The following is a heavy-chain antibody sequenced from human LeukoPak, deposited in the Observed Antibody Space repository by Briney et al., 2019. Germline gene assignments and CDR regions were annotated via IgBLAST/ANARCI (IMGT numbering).Heavy chain of an antibody. D-gene: IGHD5-18*01. CDR3: ARLTEGNTYGHEGTFDY. V-gene: IGHV4-39*01. Sequence: PSETLSLTCTVSGGSISSSSYYWGWIRQPPGKGLEWIGSIYYRGTTYYNPSLKSRVTISVDTSKNQFSLKLSSVTAGDTAVYYCARLTEGNTYGHEGTFDYWGQGTLVTVSS. J-gene: IGHJ4*02. CDR2: IYYRGTT. CDR1: GGSISSSSYY.